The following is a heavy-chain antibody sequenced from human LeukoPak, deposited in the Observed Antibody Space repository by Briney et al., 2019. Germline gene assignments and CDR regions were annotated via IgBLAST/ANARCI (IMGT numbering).Heavy chain of an antibody. J-gene: IGHJ4*02. CDR1: GFTFGDYA. D-gene: IGHD3-22*01. V-gene: IGHV3-49*03. CDR2: IRSKAYGGTT. Sequence: GRSLRLSCTASGFTFGDYAMSWFRQAPGKGLEWVGFIRSKAYGGTTEYAASVEGRFTISRDDSKSIAYLQMNSLKTEDTAVYYCTRICSYYDSSGYCPGSHWGQGTLVTVSS. CDR3: TRICSYYDSSGYCPGSH.